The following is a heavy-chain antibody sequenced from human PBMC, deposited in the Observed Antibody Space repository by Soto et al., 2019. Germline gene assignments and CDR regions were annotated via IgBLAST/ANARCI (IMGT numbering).Heavy chain of an antibody. Sequence: SETLSLTCAVYGGSFSGYCWSWIRQPPGKGLEWIGEINHSGSTNYNPSLKSRVTISVDTSKNQFSLKLSSVTAADTAVYYCARARYWTKGVCPRNYYYGIDVWAQGTKVP. D-gene: IGHD2-8*01. CDR1: GGSFSGYC. CDR2: INHSGST. V-gene: IGHV4-34*01. J-gene: IGHJ6*02. CDR3: ARARYWTKGVCPRNYYYGIDV.